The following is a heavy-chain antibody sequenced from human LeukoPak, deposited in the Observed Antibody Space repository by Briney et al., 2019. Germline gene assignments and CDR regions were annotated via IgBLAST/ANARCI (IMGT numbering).Heavy chain of an antibody. J-gene: IGHJ4*02. CDR3: ARVVGATNFDY. CDR1: GDSISSGRYF. D-gene: IGHD1-26*01. CDR2: IYTTGNT. Sequence: SQTLSLTCTVSGDSISSGRYFWNWIRQPAGKTLEWIGRIYTTGNTDYNPSLRGRFTISVDTSKNQFSLKLSSVTAADTAVYYCARVVGATNFDYWGQGTLVTVSS. V-gene: IGHV4-61*02.